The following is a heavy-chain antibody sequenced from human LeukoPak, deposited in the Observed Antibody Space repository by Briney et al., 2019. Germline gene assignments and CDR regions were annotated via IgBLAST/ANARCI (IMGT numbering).Heavy chain of an antibody. CDR1: GLSFSQYR. CDR2: ISGSSRVI. J-gene: IGHJ4*02. D-gene: IGHD3-10*01. CDR3: ATSDRPGLGSHDY. V-gene: IGHV3-48*04. Sequence: GGCMKLSCVVSGLSFSQYRMNWVRQAPGKGPEWISDISGSSRVINHADSVKGRFTISRDTDKNSMSLQMNSLRAEDTAVYYCATSDRPGLGSHDYWGQGTLVTVSS.